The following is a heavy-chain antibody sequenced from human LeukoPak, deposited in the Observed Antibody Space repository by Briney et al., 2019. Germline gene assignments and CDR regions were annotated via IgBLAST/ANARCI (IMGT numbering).Heavy chain of an antibody. CDR2: ISGSGGST. J-gene: IGHJ5*02. V-gene: IGHV3-23*01. CDR1: GFTFSSYA. Sequence: GGSLRLSCAASGFTFSSYAMSWVRQAPGKGLEWVSAISGSGGSTYYADSVKGRFTISRDNSKNTLYLKMNSLRAEDTAVYYCAKGPVGAAAPNWFDPWGQGTLVTVSS. D-gene: IGHD6-13*01. CDR3: AKGPVGAAAPNWFDP.